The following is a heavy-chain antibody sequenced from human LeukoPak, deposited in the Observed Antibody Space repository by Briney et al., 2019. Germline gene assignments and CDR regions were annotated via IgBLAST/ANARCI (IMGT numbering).Heavy chain of an antibody. CDR3: ARAYDFWSGYSHYGMDV. CDR1: GGSISSGGYS. CDR2: IYHSGST. Sequence: SETLSLTCAVSGGSISSGGYSWRWVRQPPGKGLEWIGEIYHSGSTNYNPSLKSRVTISVDKSKNQFSLKLSSVTAADTAVYYCARAYDFWSGYSHYGMDVWGQGTTVTVSS. J-gene: IGHJ6*02. V-gene: IGHV4-4*02. D-gene: IGHD3-3*01.